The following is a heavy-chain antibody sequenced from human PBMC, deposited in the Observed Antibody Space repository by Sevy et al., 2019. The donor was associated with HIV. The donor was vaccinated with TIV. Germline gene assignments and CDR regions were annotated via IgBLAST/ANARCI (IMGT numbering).Heavy chain of an antibody. CDR2: ISSGRTTI. D-gene: IGHD3-22*01. Sequence: GGSLRLSCEASGFTFSSYEMNWVRQAPGKGLEWVSYISSGRTTIKYADSVKGRFTISRDNAKNSLYMQMNSLRAEDTAVYYCARVDANYDKGFDPWGQGTLVTVSS. V-gene: IGHV3-48*03. CDR1: GFTFSSYE. J-gene: IGHJ5*02. CDR3: ARVDANYDKGFDP.